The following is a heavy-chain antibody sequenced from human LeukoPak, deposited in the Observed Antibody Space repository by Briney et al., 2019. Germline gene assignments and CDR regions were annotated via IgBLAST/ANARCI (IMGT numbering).Heavy chain of an antibody. Sequence: ASVKVSCKASGYTFTSYGISWVRQAPGQGPEWMGWISAYNGNTNYAQKPQGRVTMTTDTSTSTAYMELRSLRSDDTAVYYCARVPELGRSVDYWGQGTLVTVSS. V-gene: IGHV1-18*04. CDR2: ISAYNGNT. J-gene: IGHJ4*02. CDR3: ARVPELGRSVDY. CDR1: GYTFTSYG. D-gene: IGHD1-14*01.